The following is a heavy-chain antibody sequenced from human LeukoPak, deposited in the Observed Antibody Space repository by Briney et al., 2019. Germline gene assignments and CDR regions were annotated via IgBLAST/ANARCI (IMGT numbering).Heavy chain of an antibody. CDR1: GGSISSYY. Sequence: SETLSLTCTVSGGSISSYYWSWIRQPPGKGLEWIGYIYYSGSTNYNPSLKSRVTISVDTSKNQFSLKLSSVTAADTAVYYRARLAGSGCFDYWGQGTLVTVSS. D-gene: IGHD6-19*01. CDR2: IYYSGST. V-gene: IGHV4-59*08. CDR3: ARLAGSGCFDY. J-gene: IGHJ4*02.